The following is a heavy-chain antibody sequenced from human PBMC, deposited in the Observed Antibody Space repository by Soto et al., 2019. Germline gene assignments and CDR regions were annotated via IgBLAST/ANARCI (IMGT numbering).Heavy chain of an antibody. CDR2: IFPADSDT. CDR3: ARLGPDYDYDSSGFYY. V-gene: IGHV5-51*01. J-gene: IGHJ4*02. Sequence: PGESLKISCKCSGCSFTSYWIGWVRQMPGKGLEWMGIIFPADSDTRYSPSFRGQVTFSADKSITTAYLQWSSLKASDTAMYYCARLGPDYDYDSSGFYYWGQGTLVTVSS. CDR1: GCSFTSYW. D-gene: IGHD3-22*01.